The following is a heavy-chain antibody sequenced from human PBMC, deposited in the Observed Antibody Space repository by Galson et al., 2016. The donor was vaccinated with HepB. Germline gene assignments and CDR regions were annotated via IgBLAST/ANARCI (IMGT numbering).Heavy chain of an antibody. CDR2: INGDGSST. D-gene: IGHD2-15*01. Sequence: SLRLSCAASGFTLSKYWMHWVRQAPGKGLVWVSRINGDGSSTAYADSVKGRFTISRDNAKNTLYLQMNSLRAEDTAMYYCAILSVDVVVEMNGMDVWGHGTTVTVSS. CDR1: GFTLSKYW. V-gene: IGHV3-74*01. J-gene: IGHJ6*02. CDR3: AILSVDVVVEMNGMDV.